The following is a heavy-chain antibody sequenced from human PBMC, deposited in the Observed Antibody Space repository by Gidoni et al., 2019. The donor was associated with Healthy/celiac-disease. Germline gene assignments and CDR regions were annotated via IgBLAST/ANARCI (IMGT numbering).Heavy chain of an antibody. CDR2: IYYSGST. V-gene: IGHV4-59*08. Sequence: QVQLQESGPGLVKPSETLSLTCTGSGGSISSYYWSWIRQPPGKGLEWIGYIYYSGSTNYNPSLKSRVTISVDTSKNQFSLKLSSVTAADTAVYYCARLGSSGQYYFDYWGQGTLVTVSS. D-gene: IGHD6-19*01. J-gene: IGHJ4*02. CDR1: GGSISSYY. CDR3: ARLGSSGQYYFDY.